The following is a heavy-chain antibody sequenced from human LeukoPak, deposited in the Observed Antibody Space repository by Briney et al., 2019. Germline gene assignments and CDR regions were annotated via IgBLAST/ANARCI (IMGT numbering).Heavy chain of an antibody. CDR3: ARGWLEYSIQDAFDI. J-gene: IGHJ3*02. D-gene: IGHD6-6*01. Sequence: PSETLSLTCAVSGGSISSSNWWSWVRQPPGKGLEWIGEIYHSGSTNYNPSLKSRVTISVDKSKNQFSLKLSSVTAADTAVYYCARGWLEYSIQDAFDIWGQGTMVTVSS. V-gene: IGHV4-4*02. CDR2: IYHSGST. CDR1: GGSISSSNW.